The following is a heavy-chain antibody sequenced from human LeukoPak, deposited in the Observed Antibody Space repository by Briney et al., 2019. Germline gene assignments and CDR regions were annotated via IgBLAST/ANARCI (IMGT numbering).Heavy chain of an antibody. V-gene: IGHV3-11*01. CDR2: ISSSGSTI. J-gene: IGHJ3*02. Sequence: GGSLRLSCAASGFTFSDYYMSWIRQAPGKGLEWVSYISSSGSTIYYADSVKGRFTISRDNAKNSLYLQMNSLRAEDTAVYYCARSPLYYYDSSGDYAFDIWGQGTMVTVSS. CDR1: GFTFSDYY. CDR3: ARSPLYYYDSSGDYAFDI. D-gene: IGHD3-22*01.